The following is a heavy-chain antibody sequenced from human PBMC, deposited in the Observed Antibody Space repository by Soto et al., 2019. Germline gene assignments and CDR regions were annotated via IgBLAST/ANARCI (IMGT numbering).Heavy chain of an antibody. CDR1: GGSISSGGYY. Sequence: QVQLQESGPGLVKPSQTLSLTCTVSGGSISSGGYYWTWIRQHPGKGLEWIGYIYYSGITYYNPSLKSRVTLSVDPSKNQFSLKLSSVTAADTAVYYCAREGDYGDSGSDYWGQGTLATVSS. CDR3: AREGDYGDSGSDY. D-gene: IGHD4-17*01. V-gene: IGHV4-31*03. J-gene: IGHJ4*02. CDR2: IYYSGIT.